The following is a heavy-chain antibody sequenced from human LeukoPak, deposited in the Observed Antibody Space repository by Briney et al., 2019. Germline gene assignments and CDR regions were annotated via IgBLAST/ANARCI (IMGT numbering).Heavy chain of an antibody. J-gene: IGHJ4*02. CDR1: GFTFSNYG. CDR3: AKVLCSGGSCYSFDY. D-gene: IGHD2-15*01. V-gene: IGHV3-30*02. Sequence: PVGSLRLSCAASGFTFSNYGMHWVRQAPGKGLEWVAFIRFDGSYKYHAESLKGRFTISRDNSKNTLYLEMNSLRGEDTAVYYCAKVLCSGGSCYSFDYWGQGTLVTVSS. CDR2: IRFDGSYK.